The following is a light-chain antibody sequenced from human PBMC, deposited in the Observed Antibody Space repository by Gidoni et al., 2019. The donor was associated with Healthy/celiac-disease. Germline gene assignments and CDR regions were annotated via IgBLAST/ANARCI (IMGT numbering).Light chain of an antibody. V-gene: IGKV2-28*01. CDR2: LGS. CDR1: QILLHSNGYNY. Sequence: DIVMTHSPLSLPVTPGEPASLSCRSSQILLHSNGYNYLDWYLTKAGQSPQILIYLGSNRAPGVPSWFGGSGSGTDFTLKISRVEAEDVGVYYCMQALQTPPTFGGGTKVEIK. CDR3: MQALQTPPT. J-gene: IGKJ4*01.